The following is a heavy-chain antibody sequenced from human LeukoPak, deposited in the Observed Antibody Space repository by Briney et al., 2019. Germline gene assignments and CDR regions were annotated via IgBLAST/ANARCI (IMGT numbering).Heavy chain of an antibody. V-gene: IGHV4-34*01. Sequence: PSETLSLTCAVYGGSFSGYYWSWIRQPPGKGLEWIGEINHSGSTNYNPSLKSRVTISVDTSKNQFSLKLSSVTAADTVVYYCARYYLQWLARSTNWFDPWGQGTLVTVSS. CDR1: GGSFSGYY. D-gene: IGHD6-19*01. CDR2: INHSGST. CDR3: ARYYLQWLARSTNWFDP. J-gene: IGHJ5*02.